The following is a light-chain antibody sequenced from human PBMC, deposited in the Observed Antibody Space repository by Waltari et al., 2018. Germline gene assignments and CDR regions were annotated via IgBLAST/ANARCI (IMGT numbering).Light chain of an antibody. J-gene: IGLJ3*02. CDR3: ATRDDSLNGWV. Sequence: QSVLTQPPSVSGTPGQRLTISCSGSWSNLGNNGVTWYHQLPGMAPKLLLYGDDQGCDQRASGVPGRFSGCRSGPSASLAISGLQSDDEADYYCATRDDSLNGWVFGGGTKLTVL. CDR1: WSNLGNNG. CDR2: GDDQGCD. V-gene: IGLV1-44*01.